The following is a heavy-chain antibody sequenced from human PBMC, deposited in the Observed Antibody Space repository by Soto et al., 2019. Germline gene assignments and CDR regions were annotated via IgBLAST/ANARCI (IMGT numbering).Heavy chain of an antibody. CDR3: TRGRYCTDASCYNSRFDP. D-gene: IGHD2-15*01. CDR2: INSDGSST. Sequence: GGSLRLSCAASGFTFSNYWMHWVRQVSGKGLEWVSYINSDGSSTRYADSVKGRFTISRDNAKNTLFLQADSLSPEDTAVYYCTRGRYCTDASCYNSRFDPWGQGTLVTVSS. CDR1: GFTFSNYW. J-gene: IGHJ5*02. V-gene: IGHV3-74*01.